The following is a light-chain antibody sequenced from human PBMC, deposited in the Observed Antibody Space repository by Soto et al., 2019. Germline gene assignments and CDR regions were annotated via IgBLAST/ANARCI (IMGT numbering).Light chain of an antibody. CDR1: QTITTY. V-gene: IGKV1-39*01. CDR2: GAS. CDR3: QQSHSTPWT. Sequence: DIQMTQSPSSLSASVGDRVTITCRASQTITTYLNWYQQQPGKAPQLLIYGASSLQSGVPSRLTGSGSGTDFTLTISSLQPEDFATYHCQQSHSTPWTFGQGTKVEIK. J-gene: IGKJ1*01.